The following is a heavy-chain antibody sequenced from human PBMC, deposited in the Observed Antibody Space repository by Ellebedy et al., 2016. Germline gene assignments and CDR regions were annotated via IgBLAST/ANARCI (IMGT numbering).Heavy chain of an antibody. V-gene: IGHV3-33*05. Sequence: GESLKISXAASGFTFSSYGMHWVRQAPGKGLEWVAVISYDGSNKYYADSVKGRFTISRDNAKNSLYLQMNSLRAEDTAVYYCAREAYSSGWYDYWGQGTLVTVSS. D-gene: IGHD6-19*01. CDR1: GFTFSSYG. CDR3: AREAYSSGWYDY. J-gene: IGHJ4*02. CDR2: ISYDGSNK.